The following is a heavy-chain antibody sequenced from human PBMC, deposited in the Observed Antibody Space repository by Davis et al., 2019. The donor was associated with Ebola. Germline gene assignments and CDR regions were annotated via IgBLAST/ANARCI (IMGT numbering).Heavy chain of an antibody. CDR1: GFTFSNYW. J-gene: IGHJ4*02. D-gene: IGHD3-22*01. V-gene: IGHV3-7*01. CDR3: ARDRGWLAHDY. Sequence: GESLKISCAASGFTFSNYWMNWVRQAPGKGLEWIGQIKEDGSQQYYLDSLKGRFTISRDNAKNSLHLQMNSLRAEDTAVYYCARDRGWLAHDYWGRGTLVTVSS. CDR2: IKEDGSQQ.